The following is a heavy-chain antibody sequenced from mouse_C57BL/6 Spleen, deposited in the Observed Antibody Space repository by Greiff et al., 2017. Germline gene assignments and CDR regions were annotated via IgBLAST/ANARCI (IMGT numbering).Heavy chain of an antibody. J-gene: IGHJ1*03. Sequence: QVQLQQPGAELVKPGASVKLSCKASGYTFTSYWMHWVKQRPGRGLEWIGRLAPTSGGTKYNEKFKSKATLTVDQPSSTASMQLSSRTSEDSAVYECARRWVGWYFDVWGTGTTVTVSS. CDR3: ARRWVGWYFDV. CDR2: LAPTSGGT. V-gene: IGHV1-72*01. D-gene: IGHD4-1*01. CDR1: GYTFTSYW.